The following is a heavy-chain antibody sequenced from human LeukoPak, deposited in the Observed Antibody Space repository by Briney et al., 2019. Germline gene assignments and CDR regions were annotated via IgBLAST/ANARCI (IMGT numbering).Heavy chain of an antibody. CDR1: GFTFDNYA. Sequence: PGRSLRLSCAASGFTFDNYAMHWVRQAPGKGLEWLSIISWNSGYIGYADSVKGRFTISRDNSKNTLYLQMNSLRAEDTAVYYCARAHDYGDPPYYFDYWGQGTLVTVSS. CDR2: ISWNSGYI. J-gene: IGHJ4*02. V-gene: IGHV3-9*01. CDR3: ARAHDYGDPPYYFDY. D-gene: IGHD4-17*01.